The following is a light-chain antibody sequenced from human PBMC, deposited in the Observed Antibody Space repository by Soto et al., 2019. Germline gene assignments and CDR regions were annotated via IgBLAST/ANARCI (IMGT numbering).Light chain of an antibody. CDR1: QSINNN. CDR2: GAS. V-gene: IGKV3-15*01. Sequence: EIVVTQSPATLSVSPGERATLSCRASQSINNNLAWYQQKPGQAPRLLIYGASARATGIPARFSGSGSGTEFTLTISSLQSEDSAGYYCQQYNDWPPLFGQGTTVEIK. J-gene: IGKJ1*01. CDR3: QQYNDWPPL.